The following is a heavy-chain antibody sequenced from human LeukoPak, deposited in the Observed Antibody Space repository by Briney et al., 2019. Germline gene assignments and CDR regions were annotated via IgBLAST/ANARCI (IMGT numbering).Heavy chain of an antibody. J-gene: IGHJ4*02. Sequence: GGSLRLSCAASGFTFSNAWMSWVRQAPGKGLEWVGRIKSKTDGGTTDYAAPVKGRFTISRDDSKNTLYLQTNSLKTEDTAVYYCTTSIDILTGWDYFDYWGQGTLVTVSS. CDR3: TTSIDILTGWDYFDY. CDR1: GFTFSNAW. CDR2: IKSKTDGGTT. D-gene: IGHD3-9*01. V-gene: IGHV3-15*01.